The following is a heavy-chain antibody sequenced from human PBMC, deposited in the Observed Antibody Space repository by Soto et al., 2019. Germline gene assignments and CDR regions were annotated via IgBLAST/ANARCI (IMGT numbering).Heavy chain of an antibody. CDR3: ARDLTTVTTGNYYYCYGMDV. CDR2: IWYDGSNK. CDR1: GFTFSSYG. V-gene: IGHV3-33*01. Sequence: PGGSLSLSCAASGFTFSSYGMHWVRQAPGKGLEWVAVIWYDGSNKYYADSVKSRFTISRDNSKNTLYLQMNSLRAEDTAVYYCARDLTTVTTGNYYYCYGMDVWGQGTRVTVSS. D-gene: IGHD4-4*01. J-gene: IGHJ6*02.